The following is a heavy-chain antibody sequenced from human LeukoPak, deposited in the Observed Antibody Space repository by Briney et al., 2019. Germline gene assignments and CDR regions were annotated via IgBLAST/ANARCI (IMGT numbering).Heavy chain of an antibody. CDR1: GYSISSGYY. CDR2: IYHSGST. CDR3: ARVSHY. J-gene: IGHJ4*02. V-gene: IGHV4-38-2*02. Sequence: SETLSLTCTVSGYSISSGYYWGWIRQPPGKGLEWIGSIYHSGSTYYNPSLKSRVTISVDTSKNQFSLKLSSVTAADTAVYYCARVSHYWGQGTLVTVSS.